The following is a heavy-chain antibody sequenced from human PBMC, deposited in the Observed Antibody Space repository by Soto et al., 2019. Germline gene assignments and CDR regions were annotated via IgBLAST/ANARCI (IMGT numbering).Heavy chain of an antibody. J-gene: IGHJ6*02. CDR3: ARGHSDSSGFWGWGLRYYYGMDV. CDR1: GGSISSYY. V-gene: IGHV4-4*07. D-gene: IGHD3-22*01. Sequence: QVQLQESGPGLVKPSETLSLTCTVSGGSISSYYWSWIRQPAGKGLEWIGRIYTSGSTNYNPSLKSRVTMSVDTSKNQFSLKLSSVTAADTAVYYCARGHSDSSGFWGWGLRYYYGMDVWGQGTTVTVSS. CDR2: IYTSGST.